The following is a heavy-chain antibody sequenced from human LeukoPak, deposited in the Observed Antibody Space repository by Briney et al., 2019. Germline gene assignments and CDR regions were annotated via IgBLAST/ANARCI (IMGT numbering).Heavy chain of an antibody. CDR1: GGTFSSYA. V-gene: IGHV1-69*13. CDR2: IIPIFGTA. CDR3: ARSDVDIAMALYYYYGMDV. Sequence: SVKVSCKASGGTFSSYAISWVRQAPGQGLEWMGGIIPIFGTANYAQKFQGRVTITADESTSTAYMELSSLRSEDAAVYYCARSDVDIAMALYYYYGMDVWGQGTTVTVSS. D-gene: IGHD5-18*01. J-gene: IGHJ6*02.